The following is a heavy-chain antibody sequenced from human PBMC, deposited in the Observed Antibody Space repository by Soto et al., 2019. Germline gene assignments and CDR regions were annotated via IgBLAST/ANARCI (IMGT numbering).Heavy chain of an antibody. Sequence: GGSLRLSCAASGFSFSNYWMSWVRQAPGKGLEWVGNINQDGTGGYYVDSLKGRFSISRDNAKNSLFLQMNNLRAEDTAVYYCASRGSAGIHFDSWGQGSLVTVSS. V-gene: IGHV3-7*03. CDR2: INQDGTGG. J-gene: IGHJ4*02. CDR3: ASRGSAGIHFDS. D-gene: IGHD3-10*01. CDR1: GFSFSNYW.